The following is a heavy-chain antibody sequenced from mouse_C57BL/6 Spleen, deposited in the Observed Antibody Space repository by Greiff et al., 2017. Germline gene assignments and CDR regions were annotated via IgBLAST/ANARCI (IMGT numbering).Heavy chain of an antibody. V-gene: IGHV5-9-1*02. Sequence: EVKLQESGEGLVKPGGSLKLSCAASGFTFSSYAMSCVRQTPEQRLEWVAYISSGGDYIYYADTVKGRFTISRDNARNTLYLQMSSLKSEDTAMYYCTRDRDYYGSSYGAMDYWGQGTSVTVSS. CDR1: GFTFSSYA. J-gene: IGHJ4*01. CDR2: ISSGGDYI. CDR3: TRDRDYYGSSYGAMDY. D-gene: IGHD1-1*01.